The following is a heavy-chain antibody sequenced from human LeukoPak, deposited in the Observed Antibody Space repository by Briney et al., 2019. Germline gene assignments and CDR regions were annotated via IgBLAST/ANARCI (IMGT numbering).Heavy chain of an antibody. CDR2: IYYSGST. CDR3: ARVSNYYGMDV. V-gene: IGHV4-30-4*01. J-gene: IGHJ6*02. Sequence: SETLSLTCTVSGGSISSGDYYWSWIRQPPGKGLEWTGYIYYSGSTYYNPSLKSRVTISVDTSKNQFSLKLSSVTAADTAVYYCARVSNYYGMDVWGQGTTVTVSS. CDR1: GGSISSGDYY.